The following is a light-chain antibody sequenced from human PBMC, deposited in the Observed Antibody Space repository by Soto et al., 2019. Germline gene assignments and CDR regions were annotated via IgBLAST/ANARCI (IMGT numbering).Light chain of an antibody. CDR1: QSISSY. CDR3: QQSYSTPRT. V-gene: IGKV1-39*01. Sequence: DIQMTQSPSSLSASVGDRVTITCRASQSISSYLNWYQQKPGKAPKLLMYAASSLQSGVPSRFSGSGSGTDFTLTISSLQPEDFATYYCQQSYSTPRTFGQGTKVEI. J-gene: IGKJ1*01. CDR2: AAS.